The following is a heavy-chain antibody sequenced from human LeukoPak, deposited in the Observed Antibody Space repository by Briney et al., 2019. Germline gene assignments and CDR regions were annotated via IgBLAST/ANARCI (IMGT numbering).Heavy chain of an antibody. J-gene: IGHJ4*02. D-gene: IGHD4-17*01. CDR1: GGSISSSSYC. V-gene: IGHV4-39*01. CDR2: ICYSGST. Sequence: SETLSLTCTVSGGSISSSSYCWGWIRQPPGKGLEWIGSICYSGSTFYNPSLKSRVTISVDTSKNQFSLKLSSVTAADTAVYYCARYGDYVGYFDYWGQGTLVTVSS. CDR3: ARYGDYVGYFDY.